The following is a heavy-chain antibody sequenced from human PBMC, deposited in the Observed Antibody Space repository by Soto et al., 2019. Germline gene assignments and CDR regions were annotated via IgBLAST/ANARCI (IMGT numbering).Heavy chain of an antibody. D-gene: IGHD2-2*02. CDR1: GGSISSSNW. J-gene: IGHJ6*02. V-gene: IGHV4-4*02. CDR3: ARAGRDIVVVPAAIIGNYYYYYYGMDV. CDR2: IYHSGST. Sequence: PSETLSLTCAVSGGSISSSNWWSWVRQPPGKGLEWIGEIYHSGSTNYNPSLKSRVTISVDKCKNQFSLKLSSVTAADAAVYYCARAGRDIVVVPAAIIGNYYYYYYGMDVWGQGTTVTVSS.